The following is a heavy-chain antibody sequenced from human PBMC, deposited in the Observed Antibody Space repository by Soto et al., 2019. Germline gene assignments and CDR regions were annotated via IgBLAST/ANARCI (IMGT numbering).Heavy chain of an antibody. V-gene: IGHV1-69*06. D-gene: IGHD1-7*01. CDR2: IIPIFGTA. Sequence: QVQLVQSGAEVKKPGSSVKGSCKASGGTFSSYAISWVRPAPGQGLEWMGGIIPIFGTANYAQKFQGRVTITADKSTSTAYIELSSLRSEYTAVYYCARRAGNYGLYYFDYWVQGTLVIVSA. CDR1: GGTFSSYA. J-gene: IGHJ4*02. CDR3: ARRAGNYGLYYFDY.